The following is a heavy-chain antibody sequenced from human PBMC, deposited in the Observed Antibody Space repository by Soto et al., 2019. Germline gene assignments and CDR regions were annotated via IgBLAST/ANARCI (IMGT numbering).Heavy chain of an antibody. CDR1: GYTFTIYG. CDR2: ISAYNGNT. Sequence: GASVKVSCKASGYTFTIYGISWVRQAPGQGLEWMGWISAYNGNTNYAQKLQGRVTMTTDTSTSTAYMELRSLRSEDTAVYYCARDKGDGSGSYYGYWGQGTLVTVSS. CDR3: ARDKGDGSGSYYGY. D-gene: IGHD3-10*01. V-gene: IGHV1-18*01. J-gene: IGHJ4*02.